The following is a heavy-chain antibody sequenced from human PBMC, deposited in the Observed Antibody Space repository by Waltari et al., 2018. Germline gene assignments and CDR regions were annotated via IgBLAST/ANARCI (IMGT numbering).Heavy chain of an antibody. J-gene: IGHJ6*02. CDR3: ANSRAAAAGLYYYYGMDV. V-gene: IGHV1-69*02. D-gene: IGHD6-13*01. CDR2: IIPILGIA. CDR1: GGTFSSYT. Sequence: QVQLVQSGAEVKKPGSSVKVSCKASGGTFSSYTISWVRQAPGQGREWMGRIIPILGIANYAQKCQGRVTITADKSTSTAYMELSSLRSEDTAVYYCANSRAAAAGLYYYYGMDVWGQGTTVTVSS.